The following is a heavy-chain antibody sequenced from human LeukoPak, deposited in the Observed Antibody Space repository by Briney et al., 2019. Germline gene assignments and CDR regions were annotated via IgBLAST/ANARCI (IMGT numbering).Heavy chain of an antibody. CDR2: IYHSGTT. CDR1: GDSISSGGYY. CDR3: ARSFQPSSELAFDY. Sequence: SETLSLTCTVSGDSISSGGYYWSWIRQPPGKGLEWIGYIYHSGTTYYNPSLKSRVTISVDRSKNQFSLKLSSVTAADTAVYYCARSFQPSSELAFDYWGQGTLVTVSS. J-gene: IGHJ4*02. D-gene: IGHD3-10*01. V-gene: IGHV4-30-2*01.